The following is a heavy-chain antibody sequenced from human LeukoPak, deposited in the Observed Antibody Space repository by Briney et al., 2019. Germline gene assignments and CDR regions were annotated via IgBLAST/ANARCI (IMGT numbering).Heavy chain of an antibody. V-gene: IGHV3-7*05. D-gene: IGHD2-15*01. Sequence: GGSLRLSCAASGFTFSSYWMSWVRQAPGKGLEWVANIKQDGSEKYYVDSVKGRFTISRDNAKNSLYLQMNSLRAEDTAVYYCARDCSGGSCYLGGMDVWGQGTMVTVS. CDR3: ARDCSGGSCYLGGMDV. J-gene: IGHJ6*02. CDR1: GFTFSSYW. CDR2: IKQDGSEK.